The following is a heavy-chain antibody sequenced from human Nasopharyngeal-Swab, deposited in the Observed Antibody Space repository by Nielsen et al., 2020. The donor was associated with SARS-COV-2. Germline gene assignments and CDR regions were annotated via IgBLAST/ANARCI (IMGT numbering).Heavy chain of an antibody. CDR1: GFTFSSYE. CDR2: ISSSGSTM. D-gene: IGHD6-13*01. J-gene: IGHJ5*02. Sequence: GESLKISCAASGFTFSSYETNWVCQAPGKGLEWVSYISSSGSTMYYADSVKGRFTISRDNAKNSLYLQMNSLRAEDTAVYYCARAGYSSSWYLWGQGTLVTVSS. V-gene: IGHV3-48*03. CDR3: ARAGYSSSWYL.